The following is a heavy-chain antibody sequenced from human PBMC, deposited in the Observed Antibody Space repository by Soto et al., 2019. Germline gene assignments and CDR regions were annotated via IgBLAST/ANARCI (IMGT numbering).Heavy chain of an antibody. CDR1: GFTFSSYW. D-gene: IGHD3-16*02. CDR2: ISSDGSIT. CDR3: VSYTRSAGASYRPDY. Sequence: GGSLRLSCAASGFTFSSYWMHWVRQVPGKGLVWVSRISSDGSITNYADSVKGRFSISRENAKNTLYLQMNSLRAEATAVYYCVSYTRSAGASYRPDYWGQGAMVTV. J-gene: IGHJ4*02. V-gene: IGHV3-74*01.